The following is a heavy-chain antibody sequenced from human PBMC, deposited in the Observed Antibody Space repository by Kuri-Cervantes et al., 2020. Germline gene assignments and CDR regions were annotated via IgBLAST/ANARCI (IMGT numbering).Heavy chain of an antibody. CDR1: GYTFTSYD. Sequence: ASVKVSCKASGYTFTSYDINWVRQATGRGLEWMGWMNPNSGNIGYAQKFQGRVTMTRNTSISTAYMELSSLRSEDTAVYYCASEFPSSDSSGYGLGYWGQGTLVTVSS. CDR2: MNPNSGNI. D-gene: IGHD3-22*01. CDR3: ASEFPSSDSSGYGLGY. J-gene: IGHJ4*02. V-gene: IGHV1-8*01.